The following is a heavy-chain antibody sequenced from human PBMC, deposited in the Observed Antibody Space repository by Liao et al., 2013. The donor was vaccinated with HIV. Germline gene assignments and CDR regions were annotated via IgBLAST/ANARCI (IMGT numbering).Heavy chain of an antibody. J-gene: IGHJ3*02. Sequence: QLQLQESGPGLVKPSETLSLTCSVSGGSISSSSYYWGWIRQPPGKGLEWIGSIYYSGSTYYNPSLKSRVTISLDKSKNQFSLKLSSVTAADTAVYYCARDNYGDYVHAFDIWGQGTMVTVSS. V-gene: IGHV4-39*07. CDR2: IYYSGST. CDR1: GGSISSSSYY. CDR3: ARDNYGDYVHAFDI. D-gene: IGHD4-17*01.